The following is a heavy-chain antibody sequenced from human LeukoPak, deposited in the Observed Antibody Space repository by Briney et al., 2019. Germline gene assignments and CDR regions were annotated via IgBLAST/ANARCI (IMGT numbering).Heavy chain of an antibody. V-gene: IGHV4-61*02. CDR1: GDSISSGTYY. D-gene: IGHD4-23*01. J-gene: IGHJ5*02. Sequence: SETLSLTCTVSGDSISSGTYYWIWIRQPPGKGLELIGRIYTSGSTNYNPSLESRVTISVDTSKNQFSLKLSSVTAADTAVYYCARGAVGLQTRNWFDPWGQGTLVTVSS. CDR2: IYTSGST. CDR3: ARGAVGLQTRNWFDP.